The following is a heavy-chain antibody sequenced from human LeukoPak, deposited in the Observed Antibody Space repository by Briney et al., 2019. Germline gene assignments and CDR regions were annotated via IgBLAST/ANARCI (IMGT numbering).Heavy chain of an antibody. V-gene: IGHV3-7*01. CDR2: IKQDGSVK. CDR1: GFTFSTYW. J-gene: IGHJ5*02. CDR3: ARDQEAVAATDGWFDP. Sequence: GGSLRLSCAASGFTFSTYWMSWVRQAPGKGLEWVAGIKQDGSVKRYVDSVKGRFTISRDNAKNSLYLQMSSLRADDTAVYYCARDQEAVAATDGWFDPWGQGTLVTVSS. D-gene: IGHD6-19*01.